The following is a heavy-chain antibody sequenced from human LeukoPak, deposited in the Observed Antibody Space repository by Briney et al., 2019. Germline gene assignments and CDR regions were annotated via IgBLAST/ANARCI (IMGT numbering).Heavy chain of an antibody. CDR2: FDPEDGET. Sequence: ASVKVSCKVSGYTLIKLSMHCVRQAPGKGLEWMGGFDPEDGETIYAQKFQGRVTMTEDTSTDTAYMELSSLRSEDTAVYYCATDLVYYDSSGYGLDYWGQGTLVTVSS. CDR3: ATDLVYYDSSGYGLDY. V-gene: IGHV1-24*01. J-gene: IGHJ4*02. D-gene: IGHD3-22*01. CDR1: GYTLIKLS.